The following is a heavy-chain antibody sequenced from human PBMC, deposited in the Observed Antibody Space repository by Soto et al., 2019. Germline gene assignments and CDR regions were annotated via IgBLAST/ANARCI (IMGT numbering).Heavy chain of an antibody. CDR3: VKGISYGCGFFDY. J-gene: IGHJ4*02. CDR2: ISGSGGSI. CDR1: GFTFSSYA. Sequence: DVQLLESGGDLVQPGESLRLSCVASGFTFSSYAMNWVRQAPGMGLEWVSTISGSGGSIYYADYVKGRFAISRDNSKNSLLLQMGSLRVEETAIYYCVKGISYGCGFFDYWGQGTLVTVSS. D-gene: IGHD5-18*01. V-gene: IGHV3-23*01.